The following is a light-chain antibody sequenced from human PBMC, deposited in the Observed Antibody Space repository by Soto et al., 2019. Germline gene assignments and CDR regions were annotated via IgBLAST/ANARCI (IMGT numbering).Light chain of an antibody. CDR1: QSVGSS. CDR2: GAI. J-gene: IGKJ1*01. CDR3: QQYNDWPPWT. V-gene: IGKV3-15*01. Sequence: EIVMTQSPATLSVSPGERATLSCRASQSVGSSLAWYQQRPGQAPRLLIYGAITRATGIAARFSGSWSGTEFTLTISSLQSEDFAVYYCQQYNDWPPWTFDQGTKVEIK.